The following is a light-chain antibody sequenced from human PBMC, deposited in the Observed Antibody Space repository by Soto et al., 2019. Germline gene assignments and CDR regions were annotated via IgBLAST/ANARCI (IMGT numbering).Light chain of an antibody. Sequence: DIVMTQSPDSLAVSLGGRATVICRSSQSVLNTSNNKNNLAWYQQKPGQPPRLLFSWSSTREPGVPDRFSASGSGTDFTHAISSLQTEDVAVYYCQQFYDTPITFGQGTRLEIK. CDR3: QQFYDTPIT. CDR2: WSS. CDR1: QSVLNTSNNKNN. J-gene: IGKJ5*01. V-gene: IGKV4-1*01.